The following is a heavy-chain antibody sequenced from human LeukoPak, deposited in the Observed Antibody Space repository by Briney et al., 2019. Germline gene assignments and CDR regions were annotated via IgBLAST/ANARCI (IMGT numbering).Heavy chain of an antibody. V-gene: IGHV1-3*01. CDR2: INAGNGNT. Sequence: ASVKVSCKASGYTFTSYGISWVRQAPGQRLEWMGWINAGNGNTKYSQKFQGRVTITRDTSASTAYMELSSLRSEDTAVYYCARGGRLSYDILTGYIDYWGQGTLVTVSS. D-gene: IGHD3-9*01. CDR3: ARGGRLSYDILTGYIDY. CDR1: GYTFTSYG. J-gene: IGHJ4*02.